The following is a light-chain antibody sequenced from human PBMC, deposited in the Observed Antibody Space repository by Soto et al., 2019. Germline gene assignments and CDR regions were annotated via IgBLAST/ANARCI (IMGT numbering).Light chain of an antibody. V-gene: IGKV4-1*01. CDR2: WAS. J-gene: IGKJ4*01. Sequence: DIVMTQSPDSLAVSLGERATMNCNSGHTVFYGTNKKNYVAWYQHKPGQTPKLLIYWASTRESGVPDRFSGSGSGTDFTLTINSLQAEDVAVYYCQQSYSPPLTYGGGTKVDI. CDR3: QQSYSPPLT. CDR1: HTVFYGTNKKNY.